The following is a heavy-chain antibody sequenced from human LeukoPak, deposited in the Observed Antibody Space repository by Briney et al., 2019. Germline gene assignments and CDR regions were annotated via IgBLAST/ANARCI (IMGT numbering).Heavy chain of an antibody. V-gene: IGHV4-59*01. J-gene: IGHJ4*02. CDR3: ARDRPNSSSWSNPIGY. CDR1: GGSISSYY. CDR2: IYYSGST. Sequence: SETLSLTCTVSGGSISSYYWSWIRQPPGKGLEWIGYIYYSGSTNYNPSLKSRVTISVDTSKNQFSLKLSSVTAADTAVYYCARDRPNSSSWSNPIGYWGQGTLVTVSS. D-gene: IGHD6-13*01.